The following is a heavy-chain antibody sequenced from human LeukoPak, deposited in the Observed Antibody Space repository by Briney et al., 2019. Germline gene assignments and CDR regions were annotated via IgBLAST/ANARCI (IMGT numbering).Heavy chain of an antibody. J-gene: IGHJ4*02. V-gene: IGHV3-48*03. CDR2: IIIIGSTT. D-gene: IGHD5-12*01. Sequence: QPGGSLRLSCAASGFTFSSYEMNWVRQAPGKGLEGVSYIIIIGSTTYYANSLKGRCTISRDNSKDTLYVQMNSLRAEDTAVYYCAKDQGYSGYDPLDYWGQGTLVTVSS. CDR3: AKDQGYSGYDPLDY. CDR1: GFTFSSYE.